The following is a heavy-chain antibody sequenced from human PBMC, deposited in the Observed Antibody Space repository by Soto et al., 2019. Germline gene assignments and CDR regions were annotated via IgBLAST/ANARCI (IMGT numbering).Heavy chain of an antibody. V-gene: IGHV3-7*05. CDR2: IKQDGSEK. D-gene: IGHD2-2*01. CDR1: GFTFSSYW. CDR3: ARDRNQLLSTYYYYGMDV. J-gene: IGHJ6*02. Sequence: GGSLRLSCAASGFTFSSYWMSWVRQAPGKGLEWVANIKQDGSEKYYVDSVKGRFTISRDNAKNSLYLQMNSLRAEDTAVYYCARDRNQLLSTYYYYGMDVWGQGTTVTVSS.